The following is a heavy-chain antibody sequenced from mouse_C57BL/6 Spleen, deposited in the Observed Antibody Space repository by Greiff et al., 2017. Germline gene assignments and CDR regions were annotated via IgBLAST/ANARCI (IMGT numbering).Heavy chain of an antibody. CDR1: GFTFSSYG. CDR2: ISSGGSYT. J-gene: IGHJ1*03. Sequence: EVKLMESGGDLVKPGGSLKLSCAASGFTFSSYGMSWVRQTPDKRLEWVATISSGGSYTYYPDSVKGRFTISRDNAKNTLYLQMSSLKSEDTAMYYCARDGVYSNYFDVWGTGTTVTVAS. CDR3: ARDGVYSNYFDV. V-gene: IGHV5-6*01. D-gene: IGHD2-5*01.